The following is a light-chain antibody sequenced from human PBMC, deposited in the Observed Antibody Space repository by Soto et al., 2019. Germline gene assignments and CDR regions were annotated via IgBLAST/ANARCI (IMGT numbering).Light chain of an antibody. J-gene: IGKJ4*01. V-gene: IGKV3-11*01. CDR3: QQRKFWPPLT. CDR2: DAS. Sequence: EVVLTQSPVTLALSPGDRATLSCRTSHSVDIYLAWYQQKPGQAPRLLIYDASNRATGIPARFSGSGSGTDFTLTISSLEPEDFAVYYCQQRKFWPPLTFGGGTKVGLK. CDR1: HSVDIY.